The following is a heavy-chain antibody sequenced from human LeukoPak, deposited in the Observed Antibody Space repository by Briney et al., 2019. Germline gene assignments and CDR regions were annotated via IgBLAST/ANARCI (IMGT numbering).Heavy chain of an antibody. D-gene: IGHD3-16*02. CDR1: GFTFSSYA. Sequence: TGGSLRLSCAASGFTFSSYAMSWVRQAPGKGLEWVSAISGSGGSTYYADSVKGRFTISRDNSKNTLYLQMNSLRAEDTAVYYCAKDGGNIMITFGGVIVPTRNWFDPWGQGTLVTVSS. CDR2: ISGSGGST. CDR3: AKDGGNIMITFGGVIVPTRNWFDP. J-gene: IGHJ5*02. V-gene: IGHV3-23*01.